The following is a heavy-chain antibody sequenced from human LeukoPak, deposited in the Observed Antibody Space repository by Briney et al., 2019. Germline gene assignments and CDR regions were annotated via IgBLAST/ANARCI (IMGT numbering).Heavy chain of an antibody. CDR1: GFTFSSYD. Sequence: GGSLRLSCAASGFTFSSYDMHWVRQATGKGLEWVSAIGTAGDTYYPGSVKGRFTISRDNAKNSLYLQMNSLRAEDTAVYYCAREPYYYDSSGYPREFDPWGQGTLVTVSS. D-gene: IGHD3-22*01. CDR3: AREPYYYDSSGYPREFDP. J-gene: IGHJ5*02. V-gene: IGHV3-13*01. CDR2: IGTAGDT.